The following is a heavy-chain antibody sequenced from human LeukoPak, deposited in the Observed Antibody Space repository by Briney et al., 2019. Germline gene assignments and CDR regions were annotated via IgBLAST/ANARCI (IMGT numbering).Heavy chain of an antibody. D-gene: IGHD1-26*01. CDR3: AKRRGVGVTMGAFDI. V-gene: IGHV3-23*01. J-gene: IGHJ3*02. CDR1: GFTFSSYA. CDR2: ISGSGGTT. Sequence: GGSLRLSCAASGFTFSSYAMSWVRQAPGKGLEWVSAISGSGGTTYYADSVKGRFTVSRDNSKNTLFLQMNGLRAEDTAVYYCAKRRGVGVTMGAFDIWGQGTMVTVSS.